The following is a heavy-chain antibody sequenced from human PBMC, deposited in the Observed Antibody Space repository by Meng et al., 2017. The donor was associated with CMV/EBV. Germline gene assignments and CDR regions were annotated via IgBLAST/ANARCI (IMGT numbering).Heavy chain of an antibody. CDR3: ARDVVHGYSSSWYPIDY. CDR2: IKQDGSEK. Sequence: GGSLRLSCAASGFTFSSYWMSWVRQAPGKGLEGVANIKQDGSEKYYVDSVKGRFTISRDNAKNSLYLQMNSLRAEDTAVYYCARDVVHGYSSSWYPIDYWGQGTLVTVSS. V-gene: IGHV3-7*01. J-gene: IGHJ4*02. CDR1: GFTFSSYW. D-gene: IGHD6-13*01.